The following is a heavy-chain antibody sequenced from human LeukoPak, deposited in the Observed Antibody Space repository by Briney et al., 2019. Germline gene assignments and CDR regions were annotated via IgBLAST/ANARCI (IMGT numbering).Heavy chain of an antibody. J-gene: IGHJ4*02. Sequence: GGSLRLSCAASGFTFSSYAMHWVRQAPGKGLEWVAVISYDGSNKYYADSVKGRFTISRDNSKNTLYLQMNSLRAEDTAVYYCARDRSSGWFMRGLDYWGQGTLVTVSS. CDR1: GFTFSSYA. D-gene: IGHD6-19*01. CDR2: ISYDGSNK. V-gene: IGHV3-30-3*01. CDR3: ARDRSSGWFMRGLDY.